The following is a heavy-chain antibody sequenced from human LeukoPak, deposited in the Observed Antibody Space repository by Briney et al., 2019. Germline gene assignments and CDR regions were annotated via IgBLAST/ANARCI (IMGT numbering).Heavy chain of an antibody. Sequence: HPGGSLRLSCAASGFTFSSYSMNWFRQAPGKGLEWVSYISSSSSTIYYADSVKGRFTISRDNAKNSLYLQMNSLRAEDTAVYYCASQYSSSATEFDYWGQGILVTVSS. CDR1: GFTFSSYS. D-gene: IGHD6-6*01. CDR2: ISSSSSTI. V-gene: IGHV3-48*01. CDR3: ASQYSSSATEFDY. J-gene: IGHJ4*02.